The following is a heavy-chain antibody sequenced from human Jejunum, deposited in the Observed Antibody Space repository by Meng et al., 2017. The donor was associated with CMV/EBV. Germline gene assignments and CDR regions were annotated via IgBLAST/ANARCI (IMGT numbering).Heavy chain of an antibody. J-gene: IGHJ4*02. D-gene: IGHD1-1*01. CDR1: GFMFIGYS. Sequence: SSAASGFMFIGYSMTWVRQAPGKGLEWVSSITGSSFYIYYADSVKGRFTISRDNAKNSLYLQMNSLRAEDTAVYYCVTSERYDYWGQGTLVTVSS. V-gene: IGHV3-21*01. CDR2: ITGSSFYI. CDR3: VTSERYDY.